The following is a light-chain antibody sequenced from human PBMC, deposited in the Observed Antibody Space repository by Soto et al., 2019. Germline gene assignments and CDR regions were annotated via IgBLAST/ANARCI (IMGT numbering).Light chain of an antibody. CDR3: QQYDSYSWT. CDR1: QSITTW. V-gene: IGKV1-5*01. J-gene: IGKJ1*01. Sequence: DIQMTQSPSTVSASVGDSVTITCRASQSITTWLAWYQQRPGKAPKLLIYDVSSLQSGVPSRFSGSGSGTEFTLTISSLQPDDFATYYCQQYDSYSWTFGQGTKVDIK. CDR2: DVS.